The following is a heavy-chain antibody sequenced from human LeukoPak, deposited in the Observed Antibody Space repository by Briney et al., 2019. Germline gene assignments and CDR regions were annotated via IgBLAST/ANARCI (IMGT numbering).Heavy chain of an antibody. CDR3: ARDRYSGSYFAYYYYGMDV. Sequence: PGGSLRLSCAASGFTVSSNYMSWVRQAPGKGLEWVSVIYSGGSTYYADSVKGRFTISRDNSKNTLYLQMNSLRAEDTAVYYCARDRYSGSYFAYYYYGMDVWGQGTTVTVSS. CDR1: GFTVSSNY. V-gene: IGHV3-53*01. CDR2: IYSGGST. J-gene: IGHJ6*02. D-gene: IGHD1-26*01.